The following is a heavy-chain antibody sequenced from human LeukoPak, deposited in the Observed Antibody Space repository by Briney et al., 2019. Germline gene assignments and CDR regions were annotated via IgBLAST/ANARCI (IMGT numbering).Heavy chain of an antibody. V-gene: IGHV1-2*06. D-gene: IGHD3-22*01. CDR3: ARGQTGYYYDSSGYYWD. CDR2: INPNSGGT. CDR1: GYTFTGYY. Sequence: ASVKVSCKASGYTFTGYYIHWVRQAPGQGLKWMGRINPNSGGTDYAQKFQGRVTMTRDTSISTAYMELSRLRSDDTAVYYCARGQTGYYYDSSGYYWDWGQGTLVTVSS. J-gene: IGHJ4*02.